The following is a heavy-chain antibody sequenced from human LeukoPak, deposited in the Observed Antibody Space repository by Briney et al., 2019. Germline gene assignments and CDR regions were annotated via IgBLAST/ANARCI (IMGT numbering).Heavy chain of an antibody. CDR2: IFYSAYT. V-gene: IGHV4-39*07. CDR3: VRGGRSSSSLNFDY. J-gene: IGHJ4*02. Sequence: SETLSLTCTVSGGPISSSTYYWGWIRQPPGKGLEWIGSIFYSAYTYYNPSLKSQVSISVDTSKNQFSLKLSSVTAADTAVYYCVRGGRSSSSLNFDYWGQGTLVTVSS. CDR1: GGPISSSTYY. D-gene: IGHD6-6*01.